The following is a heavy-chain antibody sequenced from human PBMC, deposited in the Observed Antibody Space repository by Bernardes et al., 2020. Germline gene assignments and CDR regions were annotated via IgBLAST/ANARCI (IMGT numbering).Heavy chain of an antibody. J-gene: IGHJ5*02. Sequence: GGSLRLSCAASGFTFSDYYITWIRQAPGKGLEWVSYISSSGSAIFYADSVKGRFTISRDNAKSSLYLRMNSLRVEDTAVYYCARVQYYVSGPGWFDPWGQGTLVTVSS. CDR2: ISSSGSAI. CDR3: ARVQYYVSGPGWFDP. CDR1: GFTFSDYY. V-gene: IGHV3-11*01. D-gene: IGHD3-10*01.